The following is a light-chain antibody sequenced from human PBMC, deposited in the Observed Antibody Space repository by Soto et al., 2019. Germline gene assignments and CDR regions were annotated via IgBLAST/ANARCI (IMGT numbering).Light chain of an antibody. V-gene: IGLV2-8*01. CDR1: SG. J-gene: IGLJ2*01. CDR3: SSYNGNNIFVV. Sequence: QSVLTQPPSASGSPGQSVTISCTGASGVSWYQQHPAKAPQHPINEITNRPSGVPDRSSGANSGNTASLTVSGLQAEDEADYYCSSYNGNNIFVVFGGGTKLTVL. CDR2: EIT.